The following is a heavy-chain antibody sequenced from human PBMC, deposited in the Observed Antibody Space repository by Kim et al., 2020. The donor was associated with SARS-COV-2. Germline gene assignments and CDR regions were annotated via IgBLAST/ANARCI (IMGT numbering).Heavy chain of an antibody. V-gene: IGHV3-11*04. Sequence: AGSVRGRLTISRYNAKNSLYLQRNSMRAEDTAVYYCASSSNYYGSGSYSYWGQGTLVTVSS. CDR3: ASSSNYYGSGSYSY. J-gene: IGHJ4*02. D-gene: IGHD3-10*01.